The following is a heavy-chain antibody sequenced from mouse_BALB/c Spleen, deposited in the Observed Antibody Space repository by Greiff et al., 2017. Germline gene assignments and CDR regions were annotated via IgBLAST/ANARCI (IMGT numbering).Heavy chain of an antibody. J-gene: IGHJ4*01. CDR3: ARQGLGYAMDY. CDR1: GFTFSSYT. Sequence: DVQLVESGGGLVQPGGSLKLSCAASGFTFSSYTMSWVRQTPEKRLEWVAYISNGGGSTYYPDTVKGRFTISRDNAKNTLYLQMSSLKSEDTAMYYCARQGLGYAMDYWGQGTSVTVSS. CDR2: ISNGGGST. V-gene: IGHV5-12-2*01.